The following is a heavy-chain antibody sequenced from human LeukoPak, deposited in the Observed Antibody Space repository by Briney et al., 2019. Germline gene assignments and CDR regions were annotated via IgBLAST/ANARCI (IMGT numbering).Heavy chain of an antibody. CDR1: GFTFSDYY. J-gene: IGHJ4*02. D-gene: IGHD5-24*01. V-gene: IGHV3-11*01. CDR3: ASLASMATIISFDY. CDR2: ISSSGSTI. Sequence: PGGSLRLSCAASGFTFSDYYMSWIRQAPGKGLEWVSYISSSGSTIYYADSVKGRFTISRDNAKNSLYLQMNSLRAEDTAVYYCASLASMATIISFDYWGQGTLVTVSS.